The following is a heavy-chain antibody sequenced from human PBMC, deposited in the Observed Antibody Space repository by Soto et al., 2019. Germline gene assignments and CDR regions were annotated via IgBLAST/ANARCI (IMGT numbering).Heavy chain of an antibody. D-gene: IGHD2-8*01. Sequence: AGESLKISCKGSGYSFTSYWISWVRQMPGKGLEWMGRIDPSDSYTNYSPSFQGHVTISADKSISTAYLQWSSLKASDTAMYYCARTQYCTNGVCRGNWFDPWGQGTLVTVSS. J-gene: IGHJ5*02. V-gene: IGHV5-10-1*01. CDR2: IDPSDSYT. CDR1: GYSFTSYW. CDR3: ARTQYCTNGVCRGNWFDP.